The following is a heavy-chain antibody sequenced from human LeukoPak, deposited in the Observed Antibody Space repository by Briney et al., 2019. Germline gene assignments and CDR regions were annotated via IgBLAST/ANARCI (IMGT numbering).Heavy chain of an antibody. J-gene: IGHJ6*03. D-gene: IGHD4/OR15-4a*01. CDR2: IYTSGST. Sequence: TSETLSLTCTVSGYSISSGYYWGWIRQPPGKGLEWVGNIYTSGSTNYNPSLKSRVTMSVDTSKNQFSLKLSSVTAADTAVYYCARIPHGAGYYYYMDVWGKGTTVTVSS. CDR3: ARIPHGAGYYYYMDV. V-gene: IGHV4-38-2*02. CDR1: GYSISSGYY.